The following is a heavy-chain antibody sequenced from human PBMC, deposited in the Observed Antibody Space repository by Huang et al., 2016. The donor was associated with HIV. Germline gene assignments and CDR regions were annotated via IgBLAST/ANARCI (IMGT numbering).Heavy chain of an antibody. CDR3: ATKTAGMDI. Sequence: VVSGGRSVQPGGSIKLSCVGSTFTFGAYWMSWVRQPPGKGLEWVANIKQDESEKYYVDSVKGRFNISRDNARKVLFLEMDDLRVEDTAIYFCATKTAGMDIWGQGTTVTVSS. J-gene: IGHJ6*02. CDR1: TFTFGAYW. V-gene: IGHV3-7*01. CDR2: IKQDESEK. D-gene: IGHD1-7*01.